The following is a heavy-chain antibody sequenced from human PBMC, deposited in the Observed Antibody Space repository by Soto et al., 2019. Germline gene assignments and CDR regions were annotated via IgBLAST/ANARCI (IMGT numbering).Heavy chain of an antibody. V-gene: IGHV4-59*08. J-gene: IGHJ4*02. CDR2: IYYSGST. D-gene: IGHD2-8*01. Sequence: SETLSLTCTVSGGSISSYYWSWIRQPPGKGLEWIGYIYYSGSTNYNPSLKSRVTISVDTSKNQFSLKLSSVTAADTAVYYCARSYGYCTNGVCSGFDYWGQGTLVTVSS. CDR3: ARSYGYCTNGVCSGFDY. CDR1: GGSISSYY.